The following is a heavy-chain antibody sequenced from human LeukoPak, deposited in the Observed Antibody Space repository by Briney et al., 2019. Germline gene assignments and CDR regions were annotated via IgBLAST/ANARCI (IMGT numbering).Heavy chain of an antibody. CDR3: AKDVGKWESPHFFDY. CDR1: GFTFSTNA. J-gene: IGHJ4*02. D-gene: IGHD1-26*01. V-gene: IGHV3-23*01. CDR2: ISGSGAST. Sequence: GGSLRLSCLTSGFTFSTNAMSWVRQAPGKGLEWISGISGSGASTYYADSATGRFTISRDNSRNTLYLQMNSLRGDDTAVYYCAKDVGKWESPHFFDYWGQGTLVTVSS.